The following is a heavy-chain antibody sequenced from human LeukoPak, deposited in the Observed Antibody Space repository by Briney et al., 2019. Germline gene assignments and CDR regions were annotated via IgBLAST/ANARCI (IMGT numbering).Heavy chain of an antibody. J-gene: IGHJ3*02. CDR2: INPSGGST. CDR3: ARVVFGVGHAFDI. V-gene: IGHV1-46*01. D-gene: IGHD3-16*01. Sequence: ASVKVSCKASGYTFTTYGISWVRQAPGQGLEWMGIINPSGGSTSYAQKFQGRVTMTRDTSTSTVYMELSSLRSEDTAVYYCARVVFGVGHAFDIWGQGTMVTVSS. CDR1: GYTFTTYG.